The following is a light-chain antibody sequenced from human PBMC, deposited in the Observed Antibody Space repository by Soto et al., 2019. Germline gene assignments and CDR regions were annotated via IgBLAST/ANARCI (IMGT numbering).Light chain of an antibody. CDR3: QSYDSRLSGFWV. CDR1: SSNIGAGYD. Sequence: QSVLTQPPSVSGAPGQRVTISCTGSSSNIGAGYDVHWYQQLPGTAPKLLIYGNNNRPSGVPGRFSGSKSGTSASLAITGLQAEDEADYYCQSYDSRLSGFWVFGGGTKVTVL. J-gene: IGLJ3*02. CDR2: GNN. V-gene: IGLV1-40*01.